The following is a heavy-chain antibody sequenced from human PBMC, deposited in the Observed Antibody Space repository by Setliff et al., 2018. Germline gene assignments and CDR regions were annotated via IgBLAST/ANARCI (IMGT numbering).Heavy chain of an antibody. Sequence: PGESLKISCKGSGYSFTSYWIGWVRQMPGKGLEWMGIIYPGDSDTRYSPSFQGQVTISADRSISTAYLQRSNLKASDTAMYYCARLATDYGDYESLNYFDYWGQGTLVTVSS. J-gene: IGHJ4*02. CDR3: ARLATDYGDYESLNYFDY. CDR1: GYSFTSYW. CDR2: IYPGDSDT. D-gene: IGHD4-17*01. V-gene: IGHV5-51*01.